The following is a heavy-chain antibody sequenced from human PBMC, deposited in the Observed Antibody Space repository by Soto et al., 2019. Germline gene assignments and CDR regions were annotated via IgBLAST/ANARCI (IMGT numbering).Heavy chain of an antibody. CDR2: IRTKTYYGTT. J-gene: IGHJ4*02. CDR3: ARGMFTAYETSPLFFDY. Sequence: GGSLRLSCTASGFTFSAYTMSWFRQAPGKGLEWVGFIRTKTYYGTTEYAASVTDRFTISRDDFKTSAYLHMSSLKTEDTAVYYCARGMFTAYETSPLFFDYWGQGTLVTVSS. V-gene: IGHV3-49*03. CDR1: GFTFSAYT. D-gene: IGHD5-12*01.